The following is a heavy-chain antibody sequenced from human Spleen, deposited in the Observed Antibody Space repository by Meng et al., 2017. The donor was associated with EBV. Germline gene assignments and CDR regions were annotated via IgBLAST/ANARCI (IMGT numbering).Heavy chain of an antibody. CDR2: IYYTGST. Sequence: LTLPDSGPVLVKYSETLSLTCTVSRGSISTSTYYWGWIRQPPGKGLEWIGSIYYTGSTYYSPSLKSRVTMSVDKSKNQFSLNLSSVTAADTAVYYCARLPPTTGYGTARSYWGQGTLVTVSS. D-gene: IGHD6-13*01. CDR1: RGSISTSTYY. J-gene: IGHJ4*02. V-gene: IGHV4-39*07. CDR3: ARLPPTTGYGTARSY.